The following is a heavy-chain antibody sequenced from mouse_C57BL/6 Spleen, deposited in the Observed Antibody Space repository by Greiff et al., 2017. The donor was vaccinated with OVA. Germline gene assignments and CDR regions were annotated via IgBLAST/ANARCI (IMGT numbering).Heavy chain of an antibody. Sequence: EVKVEESGPGMVKPSQSLSLTCTVTGYSITSGYDWHWIRHFPGNKLEWMGYISYSGSTNYNPSLKSRISITHDTSKNHFFLKLNSVTTEDTATYYCARGYYGNYIAYWGQGTLVTVSA. CDR3: ARGYYGNYIAY. D-gene: IGHD2-1*01. CDR2: ISYSGST. V-gene: IGHV3-1*01. CDR1: GYSITSGYD. J-gene: IGHJ3*01.